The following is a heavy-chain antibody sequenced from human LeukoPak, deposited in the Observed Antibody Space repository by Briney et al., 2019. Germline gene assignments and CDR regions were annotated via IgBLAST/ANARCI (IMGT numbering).Heavy chain of an antibody. J-gene: IGHJ4*02. V-gene: IGHV4-39*01. D-gene: IGHD3-22*01. CDR3: ARQASYSDTSGYYYYFDY. Sequence: SATLSLTCTVSGGSISSSIYSWGWVRQPPGKGLQWIGIIFYTGSTYSTPSLKSRVTIFVDTSKSQFTLQLSSVTAADTAVYYCARQASYSDTSGYYYYFDYWGQGILVTVSS. CDR1: GGSISSSIYS. CDR2: IFYTGST.